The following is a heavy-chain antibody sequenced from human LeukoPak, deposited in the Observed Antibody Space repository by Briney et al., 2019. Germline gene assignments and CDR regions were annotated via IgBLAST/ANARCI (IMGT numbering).Heavy chain of an antibody. Sequence: SETLSLTCTVSGGSISSYYWSWIRQPAGKGLEWIGRIYTSGSTNYNPSLKSRVTMSVDTSKNQFSLKLSSVAAADTAVYYCARDAVGATPWYFDFWGRGTLVTVSS. CDR2: IYTSGST. V-gene: IGHV4-4*07. CDR1: GGSISSYY. D-gene: IGHD1-26*01. CDR3: ARDAVGATPWYFDF. J-gene: IGHJ2*01.